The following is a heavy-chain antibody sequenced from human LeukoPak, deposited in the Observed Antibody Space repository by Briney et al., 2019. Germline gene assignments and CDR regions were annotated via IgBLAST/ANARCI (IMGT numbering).Heavy chain of an antibody. Sequence: AGSLRLSCAASGFTFSSYSMNWVRQAPGKGLEGVSSISSSSSYIYYADSVKGRFTISRDNAKNSLYLQMNSLRAEDTAVYYCARQIPEGYYYDSSGSWDYWGQGTLVTVSS. CDR3: ARQIPEGYYYDSSGSWDY. J-gene: IGHJ4*02. D-gene: IGHD3-22*01. V-gene: IGHV3-21*01. CDR2: ISSSSSYI. CDR1: GFTFSSYS.